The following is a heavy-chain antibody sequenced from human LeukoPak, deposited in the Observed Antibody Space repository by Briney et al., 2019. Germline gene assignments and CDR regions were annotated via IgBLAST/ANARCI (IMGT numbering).Heavy chain of an antibody. D-gene: IGHD3-10*01. CDR1: GFAFSDYY. J-gene: IGHJ4*02. CDR2: ISSSGITI. V-gene: IGHV3-11*04. CDR3: ARDLGGYGKLFDY. Sequence: GGSLRLSCAASGFAFSDYYMSWIRQAPGKWLGWVSYISSSGITIYYPDSVTGRFTISRDNAKNSLYLQMNSLRGEDTAVYYCARDLGGYGKLFDYWGQGTLVTVSS.